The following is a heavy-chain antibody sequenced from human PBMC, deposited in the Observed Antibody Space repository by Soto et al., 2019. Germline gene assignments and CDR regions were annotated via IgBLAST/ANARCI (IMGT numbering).Heavy chain of an antibody. CDR1: GGTFSSYA. CDR2: IIPIFGTA. CDR3: ARDRRATIFGVVYYYGMDV. D-gene: IGHD3-3*01. V-gene: IGHV1-69*01. J-gene: IGHJ6*02. Sequence: QVQLVQSGAEVKKPGSSVKVSCKASGGTFSSYAISWVRQAPGQGLEWMGGIIPIFGTANYAQKLQGRVTITADESTSTAYMELSSLRSEDTAVYYCARDRRATIFGVVYYYGMDVWGQGTTVTVSS.